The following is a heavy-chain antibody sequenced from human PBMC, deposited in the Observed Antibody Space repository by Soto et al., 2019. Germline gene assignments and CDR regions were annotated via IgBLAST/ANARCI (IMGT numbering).Heavy chain of an antibody. CDR2: IYWDDDQ. Sequence: QITLKESGPTLVKPTQTLTLTCTFSGFSFSVNGVAVGWIRQPPGQALEWLALIYWDDDQRYNPSLKDRLTITKDTSRNQVVLTMNNMDPVDTDTYYCAHKRDVSRGFKYWGQGTLVTVSS. CDR1: GFSFSVNGVA. J-gene: IGHJ4*02. V-gene: IGHV2-5*02. D-gene: IGHD3-10*01. CDR3: AHKRDVSRGFKY.